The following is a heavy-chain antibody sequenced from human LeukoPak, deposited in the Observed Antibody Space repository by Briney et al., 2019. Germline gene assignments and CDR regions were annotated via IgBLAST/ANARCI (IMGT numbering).Heavy chain of an antibody. V-gene: IGHV4-61*02. CDR2: FYTSGST. J-gene: IGHJ4*02. D-gene: IGHD5-24*01. Sequence: SETLSLTCSVSGGSISSGTYYWSWIRQPAGKGLEWIGRFYTSGSTNYNPSLKSRVTISVDTSKNQFSLKLSSVTAADTAVYYCARGRDGYNFLNRGEYYYFDYWGQGTLVTVSS. CDR3: ARGRDGYNFLNRGEYYYFDY. CDR1: GGSISSGTYY.